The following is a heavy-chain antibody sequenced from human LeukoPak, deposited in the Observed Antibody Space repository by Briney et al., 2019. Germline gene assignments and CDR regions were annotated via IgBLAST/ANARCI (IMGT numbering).Heavy chain of an antibody. Sequence: LRLSCAASGFTFSSYALHWVRQAPGKGLEWVAVISYDGSNKYYADSVKGRFTISRDNSKNTLYLQMNSLRADDTAVYYCARGEVWGGPIIVVVPAAILGPLYYWGQGTLVTVSS. D-gene: IGHD2-2*02. CDR3: ARGEVWGGPIIVVVPAAILGPLYY. CDR1: GFTFSSYA. J-gene: IGHJ4*02. V-gene: IGHV3-30*01. CDR2: ISYDGSNK.